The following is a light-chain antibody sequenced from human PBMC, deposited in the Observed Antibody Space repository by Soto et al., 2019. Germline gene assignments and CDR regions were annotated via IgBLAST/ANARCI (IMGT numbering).Light chain of an antibody. V-gene: IGKV1-5*03. CDR1: QSISSW. CDR2: KAS. CDR3: QQYSSSWYT. Sequence: DLQMTQSPSTLSASVGDRVSITCRASQSISSWLAWYQQKPGKAPKLLIYKASSLESGVPSRFSGSGSGTEFTRTISSLQPDDFATYYCQQYSSSWYTFGQGTKLEIK. J-gene: IGKJ2*01.